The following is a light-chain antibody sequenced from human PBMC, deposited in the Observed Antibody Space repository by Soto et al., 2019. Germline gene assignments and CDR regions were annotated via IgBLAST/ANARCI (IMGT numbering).Light chain of an antibody. V-gene: IGKV3-20*01. CDR1: QSVSSN. J-gene: IGKJ5*01. CDR3: QQYGSSTLT. CDR2: GAS. Sequence: IVMTQSPATLAVSPEERATLSCRASQSVSSNLAWYQQKPGQAPRLLIYGASSRATGIPDRFSGSGSGTDFTLTISRLENEDFAVYYCQQYGSSTLTFGQGTRLEIK.